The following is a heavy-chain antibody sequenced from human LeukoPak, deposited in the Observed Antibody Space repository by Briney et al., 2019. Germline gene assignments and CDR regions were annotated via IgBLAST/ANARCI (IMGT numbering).Heavy chain of an antibody. CDR2: IYHSGST. CDR3: ARAHFPRRHNYYMDV. Sequence: PSETLSLTCTVSGYSISSGYYWGWIRQPPGKGLEWIGSIYHSGSTYYNPSLKSRVTISVDTSKNQFSLKLSSVTAADTAVYYCARAHFPRRHNYYMDVWGKGTTVTVSS. V-gene: IGHV4-38-2*02. CDR1: GYSISSGYY. J-gene: IGHJ6*03.